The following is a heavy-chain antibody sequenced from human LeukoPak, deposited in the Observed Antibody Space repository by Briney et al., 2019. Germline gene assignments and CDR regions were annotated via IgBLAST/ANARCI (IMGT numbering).Heavy chain of an antibody. CDR3: ARIVGASDY. CDR2: IYYSGST. J-gene: IGHJ4*02. Sequence: SETLSLPCAVTGGSISRSSYSWGWIRQPPGTVLEWSGSIYYSGSTYYNPSLKSRVTISVDTSKNQFSLKLSSVSAADTAVYYCARIVGASDYWSQGTLVTVSS. CDR1: GGSISRSSYS. V-gene: IGHV4-39*01. D-gene: IGHD1-26*01.